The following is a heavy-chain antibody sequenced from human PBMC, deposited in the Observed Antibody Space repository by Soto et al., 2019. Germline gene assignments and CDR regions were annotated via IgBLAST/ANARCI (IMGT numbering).Heavy chain of an antibody. D-gene: IGHD3-3*01. J-gene: IGHJ6*04. Sequence: EVQLLESGGGLVQPGGSLRLSCTASGFTFSSHAMSWVRQAPGKGLEWVSSISVSGGPTNYANSVKGRSAISRDNSRNTMYLQMNSLRAEDTAVYYCAKGGPRHWGGYSGGVWGKGATVTVSS. CDR2: ISVSGGPT. CDR3: AKGGPRHWGGYSGGV. CDR1: GFTFSSHA. V-gene: IGHV3-23*01.